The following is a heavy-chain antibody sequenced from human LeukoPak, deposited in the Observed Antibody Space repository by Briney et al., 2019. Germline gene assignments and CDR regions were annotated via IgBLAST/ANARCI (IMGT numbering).Heavy chain of an antibody. CDR1: GFTFSNAW. CDR3: ARRRRVTGTTPTYYYYYMDV. Sequence: GGSLRLSCAASGFTFSNAWMSWVRQAPGKGLEWVGRIKSKTDGGTTDYAAPVKGRFTISRDDSKNTLYLQMNSLRAEDTAVYYCARRRRVTGTTPTYYYYYMDVWGKGTTVTVSS. CDR2: IKSKTDGGTT. D-gene: IGHD1-7*01. V-gene: IGHV3-15*01. J-gene: IGHJ6*03.